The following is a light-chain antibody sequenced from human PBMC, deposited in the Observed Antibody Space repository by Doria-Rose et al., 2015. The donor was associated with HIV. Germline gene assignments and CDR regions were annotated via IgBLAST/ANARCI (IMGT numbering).Light chain of an antibody. J-gene: IGKJ3*01. CDR1: QSLVNSDGKTY. V-gene: IGKV2D-29*02. CDR2: EVS. CDR3: MQTILLPFT. Sequence: TQSPLSLSVTPGQPASISCRSSQSLVNSDGKTYLYWYLQKPGQSPQHLIYEVSNRFSGVPDRISGSGSGTDFTLKISRVEPEDFGVYYCMQTILLPFTFGPGTTVDIK.